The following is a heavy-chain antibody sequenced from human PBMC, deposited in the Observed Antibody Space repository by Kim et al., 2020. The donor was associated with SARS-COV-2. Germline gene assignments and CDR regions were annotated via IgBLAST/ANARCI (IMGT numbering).Heavy chain of an antibody. J-gene: IGHJ4*02. CDR3: ARGPNYSPFDY. D-gene: IGHD4-4*01. Sequence: GESVRGRITITRDNEKNSLYMQMNSLRAEDTAVYYCARGPNYSPFDYWGQGTLVTVSS. V-gene: IGHV3-48*03.